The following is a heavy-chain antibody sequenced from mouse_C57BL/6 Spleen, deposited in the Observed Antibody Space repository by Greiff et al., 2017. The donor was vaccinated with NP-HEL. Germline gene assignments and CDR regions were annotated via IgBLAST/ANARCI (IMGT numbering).Heavy chain of an antibody. V-gene: IGHV1-19*01. CDR2: INPYNGGT. D-gene: IGHD2-13*01. Sequence: EVQLQQSGPVLVKPGASVKMSCKASGYTFTDYYMNWVKQSHGKSLEWIGVINPYNGGTTYNQKFKDKATLTVDKSSSTAYMELNSLTSEDSAVYYCARRGYDSYYAMDYWGQGTSVTVSS. CDR3: ARRGYDSYYAMDY. J-gene: IGHJ4*01. CDR1: GYTFTDYY.